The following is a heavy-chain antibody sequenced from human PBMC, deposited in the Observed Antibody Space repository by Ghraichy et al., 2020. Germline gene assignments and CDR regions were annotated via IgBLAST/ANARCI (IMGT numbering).Heavy chain of an antibody. J-gene: IGHJ4*02. Sequence: LSLTCAASGFTFSSFSMNWVRQAPGKGLEWVSYITGSSSTTYYADSVKGRFTISRDNAKNSLYLQMNSLRAEDTAVYYCARVFLGGFGDFFAYWGQGSLVTSPQ. CDR2: ITGSSSTT. CDR3: ARVFLGGFGDFFAY. CDR1: GFTFSSFS. V-gene: IGHV3-48*01. D-gene: IGHD3-10*01.